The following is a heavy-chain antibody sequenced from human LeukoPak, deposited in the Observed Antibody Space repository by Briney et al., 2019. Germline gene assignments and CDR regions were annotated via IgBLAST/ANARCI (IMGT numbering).Heavy chain of an antibody. J-gene: IGHJ4*02. Sequence: GGSLRLSRAASGFTVSSNYMSWVRQAPGKGLEWVSVIYSGGSTYYADSVKGRFTISRDNSKNTLYLQMNSLRAEDTAVYYCARGMGPYYGSGSYHDYWGQGTLVTVSS. CDR1: GFTVSSNY. CDR3: ARGMGPYYGSGSYHDY. CDR2: IYSGGST. V-gene: IGHV3-66*01. D-gene: IGHD3-10*01.